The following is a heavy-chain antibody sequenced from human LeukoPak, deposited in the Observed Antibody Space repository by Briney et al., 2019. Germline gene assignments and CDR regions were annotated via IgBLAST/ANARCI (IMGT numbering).Heavy chain of an antibody. CDR2: INPNSGGT. D-gene: IGHD6-19*01. CDR3: ARAGIAVAEGNAFDI. J-gene: IGHJ3*02. V-gene: IGHV1-2*02. CDR1: GYTFTGYY. Sequence: ASVKVSCKASGYTFTGYYMHWVRQAPGQGLEWMGWINPNSGGTNYAQKFQGRVTMTRDTSISTAYMELSRLRSDDTAVYYCARAGIAVAEGNAFDIWGQGTMVTVSS.